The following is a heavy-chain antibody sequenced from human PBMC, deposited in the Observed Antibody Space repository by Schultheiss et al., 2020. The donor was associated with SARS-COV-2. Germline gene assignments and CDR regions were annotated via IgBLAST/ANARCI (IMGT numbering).Heavy chain of an antibody. D-gene: IGHD3-22*01. CDR3: AREYYYDSSGYYGVYYYYGMDV. CDR1: GFTFSSYS. V-gene: IGHV3-64*01. Sequence: GGSLRLSCAASGFTFSSYSMNWVRQAPGKGLEYVSAISSNGGSTYYANSVKGRFTISRDNAKNSLYLQMNSLRAEDTAVYYCAREYYYDSSGYYGVYYYYGMDVWGQGTTVTVSS. J-gene: IGHJ6*02. CDR2: ISSNGGST.